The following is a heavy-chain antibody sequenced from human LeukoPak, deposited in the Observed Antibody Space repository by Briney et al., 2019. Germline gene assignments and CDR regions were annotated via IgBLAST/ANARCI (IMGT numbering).Heavy chain of an antibody. Sequence: GGSLRLSCAASGFTFSNYNMNWVRQAPGKGLEWVSFISSSSTIYYADSVKGRFTISRDNAKNSLYLQMNSLRAEDTAVYYCASSIHCSGGTCYVPWGQGTLVTVSS. CDR1: GFTFSNYN. D-gene: IGHD2-15*01. J-gene: IGHJ4*02. CDR3: ASSIHCSGGTCYVP. CDR2: ISSSSTI. V-gene: IGHV3-69-1*01.